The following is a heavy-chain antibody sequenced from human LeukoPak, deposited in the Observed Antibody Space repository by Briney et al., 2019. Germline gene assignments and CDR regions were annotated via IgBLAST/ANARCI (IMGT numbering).Heavy chain of an antibody. CDR2: MNPNSGGT. V-gene: IGHV1-2*02. Sequence: ASVKVSCKASGYTFIGYYMHWVGQAPGQGLEWVGWMNPNSGGTNYAQKFQGRVTMTSDTSISTAYMELSRLRSDDTDVYYCARATRVVSLLDAFDIWGQGTMVTVSS. CDR1: GYTFIGYY. D-gene: IGHD3-3*01. CDR3: ARATRVVSLLDAFDI. J-gene: IGHJ3*02.